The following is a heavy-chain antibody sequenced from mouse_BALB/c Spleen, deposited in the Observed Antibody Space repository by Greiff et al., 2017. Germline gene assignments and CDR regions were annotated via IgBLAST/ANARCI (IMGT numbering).Heavy chain of an antibody. CDR3: TVYGYPDY. CDR1: GYTFTSYW. CDR2: IDPSDSYT. Sequence: QVQLKQPGAELVKPGASVKMSCKASGYTFTSYWMHWVKQRPGQGLEWIGVIDPSDSYTSYNQKFKGKATLTVDTSSSTAYMQLSSLTSEDSAVYYCTVYGYPDYWGQGTTLTVSS. V-gene: IGHV1S127*01. J-gene: IGHJ2*01. D-gene: IGHD2-2*01.